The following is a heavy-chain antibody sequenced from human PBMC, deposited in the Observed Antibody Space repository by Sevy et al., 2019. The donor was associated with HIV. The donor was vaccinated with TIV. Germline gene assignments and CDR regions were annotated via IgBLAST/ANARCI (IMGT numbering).Heavy chain of an antibody. V-gene: IGHV4-39*01. CDR3: TRLHTYDSSGYYSNWFDP. Sequence: SETLSLTCTVSGGSISSSSYYWGWIRQPPGKGLEWIGSIYYSGSTYYNPSLMSRVTISVDTSKNQFSLKLSSVTAADTAMYYCTRLHTYDSSGYYSNWFDPWGQGTLVTVSS. D-gene: IGHD3-22*01. CDR2: IYYSGST. CDR1: GGSISSSSYY. J-gene: IGHJ5*02.